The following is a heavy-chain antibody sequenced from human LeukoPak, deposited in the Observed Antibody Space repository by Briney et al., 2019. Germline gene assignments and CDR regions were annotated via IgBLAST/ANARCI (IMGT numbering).Heavy chain of an antibody. Sequence: ASVKVSCKASGYTFTGYYLHWVRQAPGQGLEWMGWINPNSGATNYAQKFQGRVTITADKSTSTAYMELSSLRSEDTAVYYCARGTIEAAFDIWGQGTMVTVSS. CDR3: ARGTIEAAFDI. CDR2: INPNSGAT. CDR1: GYTFTGYY. D-gene: IGHD1-14*01. V-gene: IGHV1-2*02. J-gene: IGHJ3*02.